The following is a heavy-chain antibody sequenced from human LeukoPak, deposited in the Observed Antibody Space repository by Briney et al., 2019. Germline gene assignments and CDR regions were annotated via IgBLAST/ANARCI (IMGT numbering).Heavy chain of an antibody. J-gene: IGHJ3*02. V-gene: IGHV3-11*04. D-gene: IGHD2-21*01. CDR1: GFTFRDYY. CDR3: ARAHMDAFDI. CDR2: ITSSGNAV. Sequence: PGGSLRLSCAASGFTFRDYYMGLIHQAPGNGLEWVAYITSSGNAVYHADSVKGRFTISRDNAKNSLFLQMNTLRVEDTAVYYCARAHMDAFDIWGQGTMVTVSS.